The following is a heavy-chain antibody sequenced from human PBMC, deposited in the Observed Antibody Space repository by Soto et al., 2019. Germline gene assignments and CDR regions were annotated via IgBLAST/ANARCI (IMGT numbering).Heavy chain of an antibody. Sequence: SETLSLTYTVSGVTISSYYWGWIRQTPGKGLEWIGYIYYSGSTNYNPSLKSRVTISVDTSKNQFSLKLSSVTAADTAVYYCARINADYYDSSGYSHRFDYWGQGTLVTVSS. V-gene: IGHV4-59*08. J-gene: IGHJ4*02. CDR2: IYYSGST. D-gene: IGHD3-22*01. CDR3: ARINADYYDSSGYSHRFDY. CDR1: GVTISSYY.